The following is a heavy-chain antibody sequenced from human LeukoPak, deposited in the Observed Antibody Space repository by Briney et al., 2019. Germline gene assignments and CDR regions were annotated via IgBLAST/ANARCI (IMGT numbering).Heavy chain of an antibody. CDR1: GYTFTIYD. V-gene: IGHV1-8*03. Sequence: ASVKVSCKASGYTFTIYDINWVRQATGQGPEWMGWMNPNSGNTGYAQKFQGRVTLTRDTSISTAYMELSRLRSDDTAVYYCARDSSHGYYYYMDVWGKGTTVTVSS. J-gene: IGHJ6*03. CDR3: ARDSSHGYYYYMDV. CDR2: MNPNSGNT. D-gene: IGHD6-13*01.